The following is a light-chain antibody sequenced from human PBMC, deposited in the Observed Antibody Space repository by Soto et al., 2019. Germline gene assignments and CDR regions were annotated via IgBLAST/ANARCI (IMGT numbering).Light chain of an antibody. V-gene: IGLV2-14*03. CDR1: SSDIGDSNY. CDR2: DVS. Sequence: TSSDIGDSNYVSWYQQHPGKAPKLVIYDVSNRPSGVSNRFSGSKSANTVSLTISGLQAEDEADYYCSSFRSSSTSYVLGTGIKVTVL. J-gene: IGLJ1*01. CDR3: SSFRSSSTSYV.